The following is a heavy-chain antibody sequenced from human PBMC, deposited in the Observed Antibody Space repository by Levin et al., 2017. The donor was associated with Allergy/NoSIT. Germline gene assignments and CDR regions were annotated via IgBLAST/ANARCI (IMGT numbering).Heavy chain of an antibody. CDR3: AKIGDCSSGVCFWETLHDAFDV. J-gene: IGHJ3*01. V-gene: IGHV3-30*18. CDR2: ISFDASQE. D-gene: IGHD2-21*02. CDR1: GFTFNKFG. Sequence: GESLKISCAASGFTFNKFGMHWVRQGPGKGLEWVAVISFDASQEYYADSVRGRFTISRDNSKNTLYLQMNSLRPEDTAVYFCAKIGDCSSGVCFWETLHDAFDVWGQGTMVSVSS.